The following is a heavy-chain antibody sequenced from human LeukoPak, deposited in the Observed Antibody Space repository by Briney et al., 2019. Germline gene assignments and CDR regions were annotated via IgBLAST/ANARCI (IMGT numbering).Heavy chain of an antibody. D-gene: IGHD6-13*01. CDR1: GFTFSSYA. Sequence: GRSLRLSCAASGFTFSSYAMHWVRQAPGKGLEWVAVISYDGSNKYHADSVKGRFTISRDNSKNTLYLQMNSLRAEDTAVYYCASPTAVIAAATDYWGQGTLVTVSS. CDR2: ISYDGSNK. J-gene: IGHJ4*02. CDR3: ASPTAVIAAATDY. V-gene: IGHV3-30*01.